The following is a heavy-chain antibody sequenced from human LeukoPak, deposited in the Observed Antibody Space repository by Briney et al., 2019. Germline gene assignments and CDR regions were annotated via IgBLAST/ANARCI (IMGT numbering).Heavy chain of an antibody. Sequence: PGGSLRLSCAASGFTFNSFSMNWVRQAPGKGLEWVSSVSDISRHIFYSDSVKGRFTISRDNSKNTLYLQMNSLRAEDTAVYYCAKDLHTSGWLHDFDYWGQGTLVTVSS. J-gene: IGHJ4*02. CDR3: AKDLHTSGWLHDFDY. CDR2: VSDISRHI. CDR1: GFTFNSFS. D-gene: IGHD6-19*01. V-gene: IGHV3-21*01.